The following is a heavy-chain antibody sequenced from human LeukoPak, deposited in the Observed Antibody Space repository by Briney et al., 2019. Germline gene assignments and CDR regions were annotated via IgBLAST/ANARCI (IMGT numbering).Heavy chain of an antibody. V-gene: IGHV4-34*01. D-gene: IGHD3-10*01. CDR2: INHSGST. CDR3: ARRHYYGSGSYYTH. J-gene: IGHJ4*02. CDR1: GGSFSGYY. Sequence: SETLSLTCAVYGGSFSGYYWSWVRQPPGKGLEWVGEINHSGSTNYNPSLKSRVTISVDTSKNQFSLKLSSVTAADTAVYYCARRHYYGSGSYYTHWGQGTLVTVSS.